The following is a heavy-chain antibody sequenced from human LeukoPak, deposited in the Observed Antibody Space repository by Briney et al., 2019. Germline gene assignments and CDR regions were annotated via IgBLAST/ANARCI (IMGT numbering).Heavy chain of an antibody. J-gene: IGHJ4*02. CDR3: AGFPIVVVVAATQDY. CDR1: GFTFSSYW. CDR2: INSDGSST. D-gene: IGHD2-15*01. Sequence: SGGSLRLSCAASGFTFSSYWMHWVRQAPGKGLVWVSRINSDGSSTSYADSVKGRFTISRDNSKNTLYLQMNSLRAEDTAVYYCAGFPIVVVVAATQDYWGQGTLVTVSS. V-gene: IGHV3-74*01.